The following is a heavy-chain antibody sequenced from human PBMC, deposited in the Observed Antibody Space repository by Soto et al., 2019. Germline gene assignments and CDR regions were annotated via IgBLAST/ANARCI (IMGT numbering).Heavy chain of an antibody. CDR3: ARGGGYCSSTSCYVYYYYYGMDV. CDR1: GYTFTSYG. J-gene: IGHJ6*02. CDR2: ISAYNGNT. D-gene: IGHD2-2*01. Sequence: QVQLVQSGAEVKKPGASVKVSCKASGYTFTSYGISWVRQAPGQGLEWMGWISAYNGNTNYAQKLQGRVTRTTDTSTSTAYMELRSLRSDDTAVYYCARGGGYCSSTSCYVYYYYYGMDVWGQGTTVTVSS. V-gene: IGHV1-18*01.